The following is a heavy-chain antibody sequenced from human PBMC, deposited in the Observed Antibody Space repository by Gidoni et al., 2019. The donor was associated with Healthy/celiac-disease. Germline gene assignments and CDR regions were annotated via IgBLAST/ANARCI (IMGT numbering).Heavy chain of an antibody. CDR1: GSTFTGYY. D-gene: IGHD3-10*01. V-gene: IGHV1-2*04. Sequence: QVQLVQSGAEVKKPGASVTVSCKASGSTFTGYYMHWGRQAPGQGLEWMGWINPNSGGTNYAQKFQGWVTMTRDTSISTAYMELSRLRSDDTAVYYCARAPRAGIWFLDYWGQGTLVTVSS. CDR3: ARAPRAGIWFLDY. CDR2: INPNSGGT. J-gene: IGHJ4*02.